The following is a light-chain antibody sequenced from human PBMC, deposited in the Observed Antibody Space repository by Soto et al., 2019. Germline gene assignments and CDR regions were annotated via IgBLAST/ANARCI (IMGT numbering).Light chain of an antibody. CDR1: SSNIGAGYD. CDR3: QSSDTSLNV. CDR2: GNS. Sequence: QSLVTHPASASGAPGQRVTISSTGSSSNIGAGYDVHWYQQLPGTAPKLLIYGNSNRPSGVPDRFSGSKSGTSASLAITGLQAEDEADYYCQSSDTSLNVFGTGTKVTVL. J-gene: IGLJ1*01. V-gene: IGLV1-40*02.